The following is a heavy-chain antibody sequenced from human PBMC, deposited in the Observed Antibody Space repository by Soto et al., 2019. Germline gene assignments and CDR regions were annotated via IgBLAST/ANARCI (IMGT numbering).Heavy chain of an antibody. Sequence: EVELLESGGGLVQPEGSLRLSCAASGFTFSTYAMGWVRQAPGKGLEWVSVVSSGGGTHYADSVKGRFTVTRANSKNALSLQMNSLRADDTAVSDCAKRRGAGGHFDYWGQGALVTVSS. D-gene: IGHD2-15*01. CDR3: AKRRGAGGHFDY. CDR1: GFTFSTYA. CDR2: VSSGGGT. V-gene: IGHV3-23*01. J-gene: IGHJ4*02.